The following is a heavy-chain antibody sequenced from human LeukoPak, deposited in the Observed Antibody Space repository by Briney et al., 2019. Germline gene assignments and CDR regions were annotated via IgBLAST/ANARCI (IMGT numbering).Heavy chain of an antibody. V-gene: IGHV3-23*03. CDR1: GFTFSNYA. D-gene: IGHD2-8*01. J-gene: IGHJ3*01. CDR2: IAIGGTDK. Sequence: AGGSLRLSCAVSGFTFSNYAMNWVRQAPGKGLQWVSVIAIGGTDKFYADSVEGRFTISRDDSKNTLYLQLNGLRAEDTAIYYCAKDSFSRNGVYDAFDVWGPGTMVTVSS. CDR3: AKDSFSRNGVYDAFDV.